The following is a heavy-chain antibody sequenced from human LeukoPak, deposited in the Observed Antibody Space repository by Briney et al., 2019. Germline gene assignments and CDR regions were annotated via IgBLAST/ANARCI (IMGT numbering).Heavy chain of an antibody. Sequence: PGGSLRLSCAASGFTFSSYAMSWVRQAPGKGLEWVSAISGSGGSTYYADSAKGRFTISRDNSKNTLYLQMNSLRAEDTAVYYCAKEVPLYASPMKWFDPWGQGTLVTVSS. D-gene: IGHD5/OR15-5a*01. CDR1: GFTFSSYA. CDR3: AKEVPLYASPMKWFDP. CDR2: ISGSGGST. J-gene: IGHJ5*02. V-gene: IGHV3-23*01.